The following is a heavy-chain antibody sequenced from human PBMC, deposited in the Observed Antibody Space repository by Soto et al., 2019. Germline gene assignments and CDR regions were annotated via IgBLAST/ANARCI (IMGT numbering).Heavy chain of an antibody. J-gene: IGHJ4*02. CDR1: GYSFTSYW. Sequence: PGESLKISCKVSGYSFTSYWISWVRQMPGKGLEWMGRIDPSDSYTNYSPSFQGHVTISADKSISTAYLQWSSLKASDTAMYYCARQRPATSDPFDYWGQGTLVTVSS. D-gene: IGHD2-2*01. V-gene: IGHV5-10-1*01. CDR2: IDPSDSYT. CDR3: ARQRPATSDPFDY.